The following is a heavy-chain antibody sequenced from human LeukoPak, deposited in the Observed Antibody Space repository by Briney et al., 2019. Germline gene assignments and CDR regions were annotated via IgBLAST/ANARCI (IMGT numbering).Heavy chain of an antibody. J-gene: IGHJ6*04. D-gene: IGHD2-2*01. CDR2: ISSSGSTI. CDR3: AREDIVVVPAAIHYYGMDV. Sequence: PGGSLRLSCAASGFTFSSYEVNWVRRAPGKGLEWVSYISSSGSTIYYADSVKGRFTISRDNAKNPLYLQMNSLRAEDTAVYYCAREDIVVVPAAIHYYGMDVWGKGTTVTVSS. V-gene: IGHV3-48*03. CDR1: GFTFSSYE.